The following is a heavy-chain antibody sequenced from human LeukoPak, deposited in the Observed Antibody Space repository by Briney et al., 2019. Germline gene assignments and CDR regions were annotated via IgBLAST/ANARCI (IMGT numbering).Heavy chain of an antibody. CDR2: INHSGST. D-gene: IGHD3-10*01. CDR3: ARRPLYYYGSGSSFRD. V-gene: IGHV4-39*07. J-gene: IGHJ4*02. CDR1: GGSISSSFYY. Sequence: PSETLSLTCTVSGGSISSSFYYWGWIRQPPGKGLEWIGEINHSGSTNYNPSLKSRVTISVDTSKNQFSLKLSSVTAADTAVYYCARRPLYYYGSGSSFRDWGQGTLVTVSS.